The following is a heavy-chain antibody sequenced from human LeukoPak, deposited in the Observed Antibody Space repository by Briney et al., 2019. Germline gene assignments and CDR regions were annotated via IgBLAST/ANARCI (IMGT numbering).Heavy chain of an antibody. J-gene: IGHJ3*02. V-gene: IGHV1-18*04. D-gene: IGHD3-10*01. CDR2: ISAYNGNT. Sequence: GASVKVSGKASGYTFTSYGISWVGQAPGQGLEWMGRISAYNGNTNYAQKLQGRVTMTTDTSTSTAYMELRSLRSDDTAVYYCARGWMVRGAPRFAFDIWGQGTMVTVSS. CDR1: GYTFTSYG. CDR3: ARGWMVRGAPRFAFDI.